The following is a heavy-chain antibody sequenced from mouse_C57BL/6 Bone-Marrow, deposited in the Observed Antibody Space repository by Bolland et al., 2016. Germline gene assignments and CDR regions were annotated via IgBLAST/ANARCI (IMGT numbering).Heavy chain of an antibody. D-gene: IGHD2-4*01. Sequence: STYYPDTMERRFIISRDNTKKTLYLQMSSLRSEDTALYYCARHRDYDGFAYWGQGTLV. J-gene: IGHJ3*01. CDR2: ST. V-gene: IGHV5-2*01. CDR3: ARHRDYDGFAY.